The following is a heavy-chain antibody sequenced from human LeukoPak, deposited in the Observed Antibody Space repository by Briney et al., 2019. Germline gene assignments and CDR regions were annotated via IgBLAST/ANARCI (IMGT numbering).Heavy chain of an antibody. CDR1: GGSFSGYY. V-gene: IGHV4-34*01. CDR3: ARGHDYSNHRMYYYGMDV. CDR2: INHSGST. J-gene: IGHJ6*02. Sequence: SETLSLTCAVYGGSFSGYYWSWIRQPPGKGLEWIGEINHSGSTNYNPSLKSRVTISVDTSKNQFSLKLSSVTAADTAVYYCARGHDYSNHRMYYYGMDVWGQGTTVTVSS. D-gene: IGHD4-11*01.